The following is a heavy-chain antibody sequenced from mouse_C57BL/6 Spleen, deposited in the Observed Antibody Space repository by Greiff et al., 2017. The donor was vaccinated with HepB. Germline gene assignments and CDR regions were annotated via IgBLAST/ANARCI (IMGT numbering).Heavy chain of an antibody. CDR2: IYPSDSET. CDR3: ARYVGNAMDY. J-gene: IGHJ4*01. Sequence: QVQLKQPGAELVRPGSSVKLSCKASGYTFTSYWMDWVKQRPGQGLEWIGNIYPSDSETHYNQKFKDKATLTVDKSSSTAYMQLSSLTSEDSAVYYCARYVGNAMDYWGQGTSVTVSS. CDR1: GYTFTSYW. D-gene: IGHD4-1*01. V-gene: IGHV1-61*01.